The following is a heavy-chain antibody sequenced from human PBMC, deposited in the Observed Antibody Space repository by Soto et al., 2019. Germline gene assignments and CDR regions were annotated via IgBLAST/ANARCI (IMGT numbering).Heavy chain of an antibody. D-gene: IGHD3-22*01. J-gene: IGHJ6*02. Sequence: QVHLVQSGAEVKKPGASVNVSCKTSGYTFTRNGISWVRQAPGQGLEWMGWISPNSGNIKYAQKLQGRVIMTTDTSTSPAHMELRSLRSDDTAVYYCVKDRDSNSWPSRDVWGPGTTVTVSS. V-gene: IGHV1-18*01. CDR3: VKDRDSNSWPSRDV. CDR1: GYTFTRNG. CDR2: ISPNSGNI.